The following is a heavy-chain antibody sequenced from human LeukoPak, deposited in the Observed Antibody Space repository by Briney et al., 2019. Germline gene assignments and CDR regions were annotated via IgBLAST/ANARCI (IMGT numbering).Heavy chain of an antibody. Sequence: PGGSLRLSCAASGFTFSSYGMHWVRQAPGKGLEWVAFIRYDGSNKYYADSVKGRFTISRDNSKNTLYLQMNSLRAEDTAVYYYAKSHDYGDYGGGYYWGQGTLVTVSS. CDR1: GFTFSSYG. D-gene: IGHD4-17*01. V-gene: IGHV3-30*02. CDR3: AKSHDYGDYGGGYY. CDR2: IRYDGSNK. J-gene: IGHJ4*02.